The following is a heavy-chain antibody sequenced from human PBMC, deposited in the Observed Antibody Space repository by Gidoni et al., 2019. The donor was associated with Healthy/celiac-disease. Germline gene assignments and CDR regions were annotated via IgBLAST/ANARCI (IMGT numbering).Heavy chain of an antibody. D-gene: IGHD5-18*01. Sequence: QLPLQASGPGLVKPSEPLSLTCTVSGGSISSIRYSWVWIRQPPGKGLEWIGSIDYSGSTYYKTSLKSRVTIPVDTCKNQFSLKLSAVNAADTAVYYGAREQPHDTAMVLSPNEEKNIWGQGTLVTVSS. CDR1: GGSISSIRYS. CDR3: AREQPHDTAMVLSPNEEKNI. J-gene: IGHJ4*02. V-gene: IGHV4-39*02. CDR2: IDYSGST.